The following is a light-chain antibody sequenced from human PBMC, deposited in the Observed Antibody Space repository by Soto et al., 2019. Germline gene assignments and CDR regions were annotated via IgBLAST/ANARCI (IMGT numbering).Light chain of an antibody. CDR3: PQYDSYST. V-gene: IGKV1-5*03. CDR2: KES. J-gene: IGKJ4*02. Sequence: DIQMTQSPSSLVASVGDSVTITCRASQSVGRWLAWYQQKPGKSPKVLIYKESTLHYGVPPRFSGSGSGTEFTLTISSLQPDDFATYYCPQYDSYSTVGPVTKVEIK. CDR1: QSVGRW.